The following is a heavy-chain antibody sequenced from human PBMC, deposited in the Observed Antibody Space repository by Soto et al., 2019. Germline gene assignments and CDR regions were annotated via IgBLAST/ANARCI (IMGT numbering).Heavy chain of an antibody. J-gene: IGHJ4*02. V-gene: IGHV1-18*04. CDR1: GYTFTSYG. CDR2: ISAYNSNT. D-gene: IGHD6-6*01. Sequence: AYVKVPCKASGYTFTSYGIRWVRQGPGQGLEWMGWISAYNSNTNYAQKLQGRVTMTTDTSTSTAYMELRSLRSDDTAVYYCARLSAARPAWIDYWGQGTLVTVSS. CDR3: ARLSAARPAWIDY.